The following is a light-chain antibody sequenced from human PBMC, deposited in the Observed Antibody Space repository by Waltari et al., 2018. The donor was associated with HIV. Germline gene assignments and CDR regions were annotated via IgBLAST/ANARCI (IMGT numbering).Light chain of an antibody. CDR1: SSNIGYNY. CDR2: DNN. CDR3: ATWDSGLSAVV. Sequence: QSVLTQPPSVSATPGQKVTISCSGSSSNIGYNYVFWYQQLPRTAPKLLIYDNNKRPSGIPDRFSGSKSGTSATLGITGLQTGDEADYYCATWDSGLSAVVFGGGTKLTVL. J-gene: IGLJ2*01. V-gene: IGLV1-51*01.